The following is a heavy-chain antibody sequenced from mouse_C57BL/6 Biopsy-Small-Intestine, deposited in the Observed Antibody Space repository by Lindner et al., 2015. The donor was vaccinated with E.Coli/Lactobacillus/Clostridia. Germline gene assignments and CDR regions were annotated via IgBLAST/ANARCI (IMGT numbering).Heavy chain of an antibody. V-gene: IGHV1-84*02. Sequence: SVKVSCKASGYTFTTYAVHWVRQAPGQRLEWMGWINAGNGNTKYSRKFQGRVAITRDTSASTVNMELSSLRSEDTAVYYCARLRIDYQNAFDIWGQGTTVTVSS. CDR2: INAGNGNT. CDR1: GYTFTTYA. J-gene: IGHJ3*01. CDR3: ARLRIDYQNAFDI. D-gene: IGHD5-5*01.